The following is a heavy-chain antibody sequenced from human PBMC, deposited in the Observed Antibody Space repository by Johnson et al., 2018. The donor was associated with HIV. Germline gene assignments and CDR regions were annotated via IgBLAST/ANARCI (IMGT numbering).Heavy chain of an antibody. CDR1: GLTVSSNY. J-gene: IGHJ3*02. CDR3: ARDLYPFGPVQAFDI. D-gene: IGHD3-10*01. CDR2: ISYDGSNK. V-gene: IGHV3-30-3*01. Sequence: VHLVESGGGVVQPGRSLRLSCAASGLTVSSNYMSWVRQAPGKGLEWVAVISYDGSNKYYADSVKGRFTISRDNSKNTLYLQMNSMRAEDTAVYYCARDLYPFGPVQAFDIWGQGTMVTVSS.